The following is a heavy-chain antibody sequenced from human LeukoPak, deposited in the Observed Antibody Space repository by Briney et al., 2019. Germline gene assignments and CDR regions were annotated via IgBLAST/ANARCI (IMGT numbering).Heavy chain of an antibody. CDR3: AKMRDDVGYYGMDV. D-gene: IGHD1-26*01. J-gene: IGHJ6*02. CDR2: ISGSGYST. V-gene: IGHV3-23*01. CDR1: GFTFNTFA. Sequence: GGSLRLSCAASGFTFNTFAMGWARQGPGKGLEWVSTISGSGYSTYYADSVKGRFTISRDNSKNTLYLQMNSLRAEDTAVYYCAKMRDDVGYYGMDVWGQGTTVTVSS.